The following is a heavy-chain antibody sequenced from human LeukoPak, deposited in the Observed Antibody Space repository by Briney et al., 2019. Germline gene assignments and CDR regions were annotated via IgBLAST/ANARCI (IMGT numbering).Heavy chain of an antibody. CDR1: GYTFTGYY. J-gene: IGHJ5*02. CDR3: ARGDAVVPAEGNWFDP. Sequence: ASVKVSCKASGYTFTGYYMHWVRQAPGQGLEWMGWINPNSGGTNYAQKLQGRVTMTTDTSTSTAYMELRSLRSDDTAVYYCARGDAVVPAEGNWFDPWGQGTLVTVSS. CDR2: INPNSGGT. D-gene: IGHD2-2*01. V-gene: IGHV1-2*02.